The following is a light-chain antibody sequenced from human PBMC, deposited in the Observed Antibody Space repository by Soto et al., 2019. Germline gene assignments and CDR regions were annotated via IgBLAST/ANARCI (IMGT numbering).Light chain of an antibody. CDR2: AAS. J-gene: IGKJ4*01. Sequence: EIVMTQSPATLSLSPGERATLSCRASQSVNRNLAWYQQKPGQAPRLLMYAASTRATGIPATFSGSGSGTEFTITISSLQSDAFAVYYCQQYNKWPLTFGGGTKVEIK. V-gene: IGKV3-15*01. CDR3: QQYNKWPLT. CDR1: QSVNRN.